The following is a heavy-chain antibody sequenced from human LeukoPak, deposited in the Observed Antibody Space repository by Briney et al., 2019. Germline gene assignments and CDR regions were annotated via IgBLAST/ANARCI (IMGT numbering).Heavy chain of an antibody. D-gene: IGHD6-13*01. V-gene: IGHV1-69*04. CDR2: IIPILGIA. Sequence: SVKVSCKASGGTFSSYAISWVRQAPGQGLEWMGRIIPILGIANYAQKFQGRVTITADKSTSTAYMELSSLRSEDTAVYYCARMSAAAGTPAFDYWGQGTLVIVSS. CDR1: GGTFSSYA. CDR3: ARMSAAAGTPAFDY. J-gene: IGHJ4*02.